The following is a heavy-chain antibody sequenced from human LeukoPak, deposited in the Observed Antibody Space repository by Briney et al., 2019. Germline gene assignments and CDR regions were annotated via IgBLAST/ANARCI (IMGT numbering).Heavy chain of an antibody. J-gene: IGHJ6*02. CDR1: GGSISSYY. CDR3: AASDYYYYGMDV. CDR2: IYYSGST. Sequence: SETLTLTCTVSGGSISSYYWSWIRQPPGKGLEWIGYIYYSGSTNYNPSLKSRVTISVDTSKNQFSLKLSSVTAADTAVYYCAASDYYYYGMDVWGQGTTVTVSS. V-gene: IGHV4-59*01.